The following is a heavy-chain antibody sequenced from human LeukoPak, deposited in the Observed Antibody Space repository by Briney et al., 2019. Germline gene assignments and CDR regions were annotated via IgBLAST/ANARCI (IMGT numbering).Heavy chain of an antibody. V-gene: IGHV3-66*02. Sequence: GGSPRLSSVVSGSTVKSNYMSWARQAPGKGLEWVSAIYSGGDTTSPDSVKGQFTISRDNSKNPLFVQMNNLRPEHTAVYYCARLADSNSRRAENDAFDVWGQVTTGTVSS. CDR2: IYSGGDT. J-gene: IGHJ3*01. D-gene: IGHD3-22*01. CDR3: ARLADSNSRRAENDAFDV. CDR1: GSTVKSNY.